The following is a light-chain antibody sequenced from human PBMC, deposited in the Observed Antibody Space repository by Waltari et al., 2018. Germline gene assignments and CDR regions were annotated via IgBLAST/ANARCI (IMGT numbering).Light chain of an antibody. J-gene: IGLJ2*01. V-gene: IGLV2-18*02. CDR3: SSYTSSSTVV. CDR2: EVS. CDR1: TSAVGSYNR. Sequence: QSALTQPPSVYGPPAQSVPSPCHGLTSAVGSYNRATWYQQPPGTAPILMIYEVSKRPSGVPDRFSGSKSGNTASLTISGPQAEDEADYYCSSYTSSSTVVFGGGTKLTVL.